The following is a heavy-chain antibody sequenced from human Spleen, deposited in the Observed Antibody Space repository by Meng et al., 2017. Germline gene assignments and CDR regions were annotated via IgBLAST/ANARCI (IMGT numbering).Heavy chain of an antibody. CDR3: ARSGRWLQLPYFDY. V-gene: IGHV3-30*14. CDR1: GFTFSSYA. CDR2: ISYDGSNK. Sequence: GESLKISCAASGFTFSSYAMHWVRQAPGKGLEWVAVISYDGSNKYYADSVKGRFTISRDNSKNTLYLQMNSLRAEDTAVYYCARSGRWLQLPYFDYWGQGILVTVSS. D-gene: IGHD5-24*01. J-gene: IGHJ4*02.